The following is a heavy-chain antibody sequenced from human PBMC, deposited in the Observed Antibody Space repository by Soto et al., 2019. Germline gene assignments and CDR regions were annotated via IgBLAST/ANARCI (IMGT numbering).Heavy chain of an antibody. CDR1: GFTFNNAW. J-gene: IGHJ4*01. CDR3: SFQESTTVTTFEN. Sequence: EVHLVESGGGLVKPGGSLRLSCEASGFTFNNAWMSWIRQAPGKGLEWVGRIKSKTEGGTIDYAAPVKGRFTIPRDDSKSTLYLQMNSLKNEDTAVYYCSFQESTTVTTFENWGHGTLVTVSS. CDR2: IKSKTEGGTI. D-gene: IGHD4-17*01. V-gene: IGHV3-15*01.